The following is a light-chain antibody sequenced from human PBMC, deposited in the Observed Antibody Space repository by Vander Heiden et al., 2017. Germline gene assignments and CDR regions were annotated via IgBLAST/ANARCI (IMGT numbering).Light chain of an antibody. J-gene: IGKJ2*01. CDR3: QQYGSSPRYT. V-gene: IGKV3-20*01. Sequence: DIVLSQSPGTLSLSPGERATLSCRASQSGSSSYLAWYQQKPGQAPRLLIYGASSRATGIPDRFSGSGSGTDFTLTISRLEPEDFAVYYCQQYGSSPRYTFGQGTKLEIK. CDR2: GAS. CDR1: QSGSSSY.